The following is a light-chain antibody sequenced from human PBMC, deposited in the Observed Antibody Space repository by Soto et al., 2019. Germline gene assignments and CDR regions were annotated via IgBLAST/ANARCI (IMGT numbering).Light chain of an antibody. V-gene: IGKV3-11*01. CDR2: DAS. Sequence: EIVLTQSPATLSLSPGERATLSCRASQSVSSYLVWYQQKPGQAPRLLIYDASNRATGIPARFSGSGSGTDFTLTSSSLEPEDFAVYYCPQRSNWPPLTFGGGTKVEIK. J-gene: IGKJ4*01. CDR1: QSVSSY. CDR3: PQRSNWPPLT.